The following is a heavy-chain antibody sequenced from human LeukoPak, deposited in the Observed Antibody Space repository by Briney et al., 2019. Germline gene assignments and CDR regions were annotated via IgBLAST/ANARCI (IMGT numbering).Heavy chain of an antibody. Sequence: GGSLRLSCAASGFTLSSYGMHWVRQAPGKGLAWVAFIRYDETNNYYEDSVKGRFPISRDISKNTLYLQMNSLRVEDTAIYYCAKEHTSGRPSWGQGTLVTVSS. CDR2: IRYDETNN. CDR1: GFTLSSYG. V-gene: IGHV3-30*02. D-gene: IGHD3-10*01. CDR3: AKEHTSGRPS. J-gene: IGHJ4*02.